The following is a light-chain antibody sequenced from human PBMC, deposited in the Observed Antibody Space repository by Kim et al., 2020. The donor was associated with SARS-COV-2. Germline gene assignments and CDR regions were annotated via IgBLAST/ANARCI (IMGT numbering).Light chain of an antibody. CDR2: GAS. Sequence: VVMTQSPATLSVSPGETATLSCRASQSVSSKVAWYQQKPGQAPRLFIYGASTKASGIPARFSGSGSGTQFTLTISYLKSEDSAVYHCQQYYKWPQTFGQGTKLEI. CDR1: QSVSSK. J-gene: IGKJ2*01. CDR3: QQYYKWPQT. V-gene: IGKV3D-15*01.